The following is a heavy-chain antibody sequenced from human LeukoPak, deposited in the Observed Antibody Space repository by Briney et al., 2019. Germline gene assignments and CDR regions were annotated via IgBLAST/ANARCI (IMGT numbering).Heavy chain of an antibody. CDR3: ARGPPIGYDILTGYEYYYYYMDV. Sequence: ASVKVSCKASGYTFTSYDINWVRQATGQGLEWMGWMNPNSGNTGCAQKFQGRVTMTRNTSISTAYMELSSLRSEDTAVYYCARGPPIGYDILTGYEYYYYYMDVWGKGATVTISS. J-gene: IGHJ6*03. D-gene: IGHD3-9*01. CDR1: GYTFTSYD. CDR2: MNPNSGNT. V-gene: IGHV1-8*01.